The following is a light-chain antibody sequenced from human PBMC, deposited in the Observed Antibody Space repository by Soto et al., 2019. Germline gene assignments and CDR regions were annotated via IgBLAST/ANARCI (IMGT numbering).Light chain of an antibody. CDR3: QQYGSSGT. CDR2: GAS. Sequence: EMVLTQSPGSLSLSRLEIATPSCRASQSVSNNYLAWYQQKPGQAPRLLIYGASNRATGIPDRFSGSGSGTDFTLTISRLEPEDFVVYYCQQYGSSGTFGQGTKVDIK. CDR1: QSVSNNY. V-gene: IGKV3-20*01. J-gene: IGKJ1*01.